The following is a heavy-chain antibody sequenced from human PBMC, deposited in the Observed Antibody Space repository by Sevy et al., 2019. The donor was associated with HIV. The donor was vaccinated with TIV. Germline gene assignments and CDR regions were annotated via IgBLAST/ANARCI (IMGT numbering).Heavy chain of an antibody. V-gene: IGHV4-39*01. CDR2: IYYSGST. J-gene: IGHJ4*02. CDR3: ARHLRIAGAYYFDY. D-gene: IGHD6-19*01. CDR1: GGSISSSSYY. Sequence: SETLSLTCTVSGGSISSSSYYWGWIRQPPGKGLEWIGSIYYSGSTYYNPSLNSRVTISVDTSKNQFSLKLSSVTAADTAVYYCARHLRIAGAYYFDYWGQGTLVTVSS.